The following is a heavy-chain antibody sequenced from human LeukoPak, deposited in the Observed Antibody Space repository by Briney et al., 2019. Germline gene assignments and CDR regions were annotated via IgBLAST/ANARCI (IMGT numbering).Heavy chain of an antibody. CDR2: IYYSGST. CDR3: ARHVSRYYYDSSGYYKDAFDI. CDR1: GGSISSYY. J-gene: IGHJ3*02. V-gene: IGHV4-59*08. Sequence: PSETLSLTCTVSGGSISSYYWSWIRQPPGKGLEWIGYIYYSGSTNYNPSLKSRITISVDTSKNQFSLKLSSVTAADTAVYYCARHVSRYYYDSSGYYKDAFDIWGQGTMVTVSS. D-gene: IGHD3-22*01.